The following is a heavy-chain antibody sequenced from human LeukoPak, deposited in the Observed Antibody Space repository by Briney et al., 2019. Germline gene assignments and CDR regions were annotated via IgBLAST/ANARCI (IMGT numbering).Heavy chain of an antibody. J-gene: IGHJ4*02. CDR2: ISAYNGNT. V-gene: IGHV1-18*01. CDR1: GYTFTSYG. D-gene: IGHD3-22*01. CDR3: ARDRGVRHYYDSSGYPV. Sequence: ASVKVSCMASGYTFTSYGISWVRRAPGQGLEWMGWISAYNGNTNYAQKLQGRVTMTTDTSTSTAYMELRSLRSDDTAVYYCARDRGVRHYYDSSGYPVWGQGTLVTVPS.